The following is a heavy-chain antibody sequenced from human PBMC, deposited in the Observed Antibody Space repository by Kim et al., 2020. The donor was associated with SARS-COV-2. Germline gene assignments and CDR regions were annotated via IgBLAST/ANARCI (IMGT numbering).Heavy chain of an antibody. D-gene: IGHD1-20*01. CDR3: ARAGPITGTIFDY. CDR2: INHSGST. CDR1: GGSFSGYY. Sequence: SETLSLTCAVYGGSFSGYYWSWIRQPPGKGLEWIGEINHSGSTNYNPSLKSRVTISVDTSKNQFSLKLSSVTAADTAVYYCARAGPITGTIFDYWGQGTLVTVSS. J-gene: IGHJ4*02. V-gene: IGHV4-34*01.